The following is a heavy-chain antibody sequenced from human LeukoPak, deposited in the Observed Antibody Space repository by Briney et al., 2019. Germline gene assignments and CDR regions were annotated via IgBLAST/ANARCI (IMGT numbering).Heavy chain of an antibody. D-gene: IGHD5-12*01. Sequence: GGSLRLSCAASGFTFGNSVLTWVRQAPGKGLEWVSTISGSGGNTFYADSVKGRFTISRDSSRNTLFLQMSSLRAGDTAIYYCAKARYGGYDFFDYWGQGALVTVSS. V-gene: IGHV3-23*01. CDR2: ISGSGGNT. CDR3: AKARYGGYDFFDY. J-gene: IGHJ4*02. CDR1: GFTFGNSV.